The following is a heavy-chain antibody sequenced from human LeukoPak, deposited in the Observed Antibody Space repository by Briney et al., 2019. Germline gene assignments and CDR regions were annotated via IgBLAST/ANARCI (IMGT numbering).Heavy chain of an antibody. D-gene: IGHD3-22*01. CDR1: GYTFTSYG. CDR2: INPNSGAT. Sequence: ASVKVSCKASGYTFTSYGISWVRQAPGQGLEWMGLINPNSGATNFAKKFQDRVAMTRETSISTAYMELSRLRSDDTAVYYCARTLYYYDSGSYNYYYYMDVWGKGTTVTISS. J-gene: IGHJ6*03. CDR3: ARTLYYYDSGSYNYYYYMDV. V-gene: IGHV1-2*02.